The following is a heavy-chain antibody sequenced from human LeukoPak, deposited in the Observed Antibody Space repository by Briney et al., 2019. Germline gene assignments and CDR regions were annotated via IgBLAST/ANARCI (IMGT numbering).Heavy chain of an antibody. CDR2: INPSGGST. D-gene: IGHD1-20*01. Sequence: ASVKASCKASGYTFTSYYMHWVRQAPGQGLEWMGIINPSGGSTSYAQKFQGRVTMTRDMSTSTVYMELSSLRSEDTAVYYCARDLSWMVTGTTEGYWGQGTLVTVSS. V-gene: IGHV1-46*01. J-gene: IGHJ4*02. CDR1: GYTFTSYY. CDR3: ARDLSWMVTGTTEGY.